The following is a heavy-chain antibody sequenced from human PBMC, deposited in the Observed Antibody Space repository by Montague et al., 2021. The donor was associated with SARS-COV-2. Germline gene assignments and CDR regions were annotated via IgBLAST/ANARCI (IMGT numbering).Heavy chain of an antibody. CDR2: IYYSGST. D-gene: IGHD3-3*01. CDR1: GGSISSYY. J-gene: IGHJ6*02. CDR3: ARHFPETIFGVVRRPGGMDV. Sequence: SETLSLTCTVSGGSISSYYWSWIRQPPGKGLEWIGYIYYSGSTNYNPSLKSRATISVDTSKNQFSLKLSSVTAADTAVYYCARHFPETIFGVVRRPGGMDVWGQGTPVTVSS. V-gene: IGHV4-59*08.